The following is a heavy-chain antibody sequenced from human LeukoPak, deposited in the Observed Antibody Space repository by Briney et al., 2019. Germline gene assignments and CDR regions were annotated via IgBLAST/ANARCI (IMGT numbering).Heavy chain of an antibody. Sequence: GGSLRLPCVASGFTFSNYYMHWVRQAPGKGLEWVAIISDDGERKFYADSVRGRITISRDKSKNILFLQTNSLRADDTAVYFCAKDLSGHWCIDYWGQGTLVTVSS. V-gene: IGHV3-30*18. D-gene: IGHD4/OR15-4a*01. CDR3: AKDLSGHWCIDY. J-gene: IGHJ4*02. CDR2: ISDDGERK. CDR1: GFTFSNYY.